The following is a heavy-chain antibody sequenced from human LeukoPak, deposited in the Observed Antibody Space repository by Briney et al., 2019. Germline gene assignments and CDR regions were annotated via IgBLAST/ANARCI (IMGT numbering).Heavy chain of an antibody. CDR1: GGSFSGYY. CDR3: ARGITRGYSYGRYYFDY. V-gene: IGHV4-34*01. J-gene: IGHJ4*02. D-gene: IGHD5-18*01. CDR2: INHSGST. Sequence: SETLSLTCAVYGGSFSGYYWSWIRQPPGKGLEWIGEINHSGSTNYNPSLKSRVTISVDTSKNQFSLKLSSVTAADTAVYYCARGITRGYSYGRYYFDYWGQGTLVTVSS.